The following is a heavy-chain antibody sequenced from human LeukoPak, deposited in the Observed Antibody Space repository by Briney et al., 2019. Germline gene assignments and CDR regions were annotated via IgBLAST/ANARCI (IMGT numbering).Heavy chain of an antibody. V-gene: IGHV3-64D*06. J-gene: IGHJ6*02. Sequence: GGSLRLSCSASGFTFSSYAMHWVRQAPGKGLEYVSAISSNGGSTYYADSVKGRFTISRDNSKNTLYLQMSSLRAEDTVVYYCVKDGGVGATARSYYYYGMDVWDQGTTVTVSS. CDR1: GFTFSSYA. CDR3: VKDGGVGATARSYYYYGMDV. D-gene: IGHD1-26*01. CDR2: ISSNGGST.